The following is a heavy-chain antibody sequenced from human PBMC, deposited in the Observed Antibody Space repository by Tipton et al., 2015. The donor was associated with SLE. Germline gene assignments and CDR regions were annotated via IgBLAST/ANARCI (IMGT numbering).Heavy chain of an antibody. D-gene: IGHD3-22*01. CDR1: GGSFSHYY. J-gene: IGHJ2*01. V-gene: IGHV4-34*12. CDR2: IIHSGST. CDR3: ARILYYYDSSGYHHWYFDL. Sequence: LRLSCAVYGGSFSHYYWSWIRQPPGKGLEWIGEIIHSGSTNYNPSLKSRVTISVDTSKNQFSLKLRSVTAADTAVYYCARILYYYDSSGYHHWYFDLWGRGTLVTVSS.